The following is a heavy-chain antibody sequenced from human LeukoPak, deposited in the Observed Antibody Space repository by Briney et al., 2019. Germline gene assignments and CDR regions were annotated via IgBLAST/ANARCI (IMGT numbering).Heavy chain of an antibody. D-gene: IGHD6-19*01. CDR1: GFTFSSYA. Sequence: PGGSLRLSYAASGFTFSSYAMSWVRLAPGKGLEWGSAISGSGGSTYYADSVKGRFTISRDNSKNTLYLQMNSLRAEDTAVYYCAKDGKAVAGYFFDYSGQGTLVTVSS. CDR3: AKDGKAVAGYFFDY. V-gene: IGHV3-23*01. CDR2: ISGSGGST. J-gene: IGHJ4*02.